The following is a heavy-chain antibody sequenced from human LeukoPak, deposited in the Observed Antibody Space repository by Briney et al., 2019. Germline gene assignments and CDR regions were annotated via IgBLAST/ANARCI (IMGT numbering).Heavy chain of an antibody. CDR3: ARGGASYYMDV. J-gene: IGHJ6*03. CDR1: GFTFSSYG. Sequence: GGSLRLSCAASGFTFSSYGMHWVRQAPGKGLEWVAVISYDGSNKYYADSVKGRFTISRDNSKNTLYLQMNSLRAEDTAVYYCARGGASYYMDVWGKGTTVTVSS. V-gene: IGHV3-30*03. CDR2: ISYDGSNK.